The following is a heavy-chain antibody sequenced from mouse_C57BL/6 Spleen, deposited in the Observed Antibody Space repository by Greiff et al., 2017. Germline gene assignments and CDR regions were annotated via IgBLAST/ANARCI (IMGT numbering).Heavy chain of an antibody. Sequence: EVHLVESGGGLVQPGGSMKLSCVASGFTFSNYWMNWVRQSPEKGLEWVAQIRLKSDNYATHYAESVKGRFTISRDDSKSSVYLQMNNLRAEDTGIYYCTGFYYSIYLEFDVWGTGTTVTVSS. D-gene: IGHD2-5*01. J-gene: IGHJ1*03. CDR2: IRLKSDNYAT. CDR1: GFTFSNYW. CDR3: TGFYYSIYLEFDV. V-gene: IGHV6-3*01.